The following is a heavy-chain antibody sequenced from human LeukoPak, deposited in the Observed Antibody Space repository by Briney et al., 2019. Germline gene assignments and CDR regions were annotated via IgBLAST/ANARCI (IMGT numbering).Heavy chain of an antibody. CDR2: INHSGST. V-gene: IGHV4-34*01. D-gene: IGHD3-22*01. Sequence: SETLSLTCAVYGGSFSGYYWSWIRQPPGKGLEWIGEINHSGSTNYNPPLKSRVTISVDTSKNQFSLKLNSVTAADTAVYYCARGRGVEHYYDSSDYHFDYWGQGTLVTVSS. J-gene: IGHJ4*02. CDR1: GGSFSGYY. CDR3: ARGRGVEHYYDSSDYHFDY.